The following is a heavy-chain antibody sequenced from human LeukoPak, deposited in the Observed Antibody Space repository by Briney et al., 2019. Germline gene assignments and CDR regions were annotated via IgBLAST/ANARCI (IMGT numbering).Heavy chain of an antibody. Sequence: GESLKISCKGSGYSFTSYWIGWVRQMPGKGLEWMGIIYPGDSDTRYSPSFQGQVTISADKSISTAYLQWSSLKASDTAMYYCASMIGWDSSGSYFDYWGQGTLVTVSS. CDR2: IYPGDSDT. CDR3: ASMIGWDSSGSYFDY. J-gene: IGHJ4*02. D-gene: IGHD6-19*01. V-gene: IGHV5-51*01. CDR1: GYSFTSYW.